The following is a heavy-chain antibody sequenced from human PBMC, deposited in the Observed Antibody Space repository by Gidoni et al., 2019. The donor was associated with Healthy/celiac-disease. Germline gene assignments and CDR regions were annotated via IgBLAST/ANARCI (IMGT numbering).Heavy chain of an antibody. D-gene: IGHD2-15*01. CDR2: IYPGDSDT. CDR3: ARRKGYGGTMNWFDP. Sequence: EVQLVQSGAEVKKPGESLKISCKGSGSSFTTYWLAWVRQTPGKVLEWMGIIYPGDSDTRYSPSFQGQVTISADKSISTAYLQWSSLKASDTAMYYCARRKGYGGTMNWFDPWGQGTLVTVSS. J-gene: IGHJ5*02. V-gene: IGHV5-51*03. CDR1: GSSFTTYW.